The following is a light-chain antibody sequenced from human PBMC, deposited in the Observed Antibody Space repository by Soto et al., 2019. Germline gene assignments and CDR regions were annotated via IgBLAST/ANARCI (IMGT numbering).Light chain of an antibody. CDR3: QQYRSYSWT. J-gene: IGKJ1*01. Sequence: DVQLTQSPSTLSASVGDRVTITCRASQSVSSWLAWYQAKPGKAPNLLIHKASTLESGVPSRFSGSGSGTEFTLTISSLQPDDFATYYCQQYRSYSWTFGQGTKVEI. CDR1: QSVSSW. V-gene: IGKV1-5*03. CDR2: KAS.